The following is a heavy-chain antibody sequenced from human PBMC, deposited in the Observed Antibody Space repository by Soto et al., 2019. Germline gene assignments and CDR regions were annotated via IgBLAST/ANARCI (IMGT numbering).Heavy chain of an antibody. D-gene: IGHD2-15*01. J-gene: IGHJ4*02. CDR2: IKQDGSEI. CDR3: ARDPVCSGGSCYDY. V-gene: IGHV3-7*01. Sequence: LRLSCAASGFTLSRYWMTWVRQAPGKGLEWVANIKQDGSEIYYVASVKGRFTISRDNAENSLYLQLNSLRAEDTAVYYCARDPVCSGGSCYDYWGQGTLVTVSS. CDR1: GFTLSRYW.